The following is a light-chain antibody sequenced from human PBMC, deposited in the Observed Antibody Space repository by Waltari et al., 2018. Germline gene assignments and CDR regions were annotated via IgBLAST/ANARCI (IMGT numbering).Light chain of an antibody. CDR1: QSLLHSNGYNY. Sequence: IVVTQSPLSLPVTPGEPASISCRSSQSLLHSNGYNYLDWYLQKPGQSPQLRIYLGSNRASGVPERFSGSGSGTDFTLEISRVEAEDGGVYYCMQSLQALWTFGQGTKVEIK. J-gene: IGKJ1*01. V-gene: IGKV2-28*01. CDR2: LGS. CDR3: MQSLQALWT.